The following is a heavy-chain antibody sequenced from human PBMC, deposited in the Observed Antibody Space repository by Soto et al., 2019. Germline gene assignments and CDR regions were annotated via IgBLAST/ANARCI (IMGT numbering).Heavy chain of an antibody. CDR2: IYYSGST. CDR3: ARDLGSGYYDANWFDP. D-gene: IGHD5-12*01. J-gene: IGHJ5*02. Sequence: SETLSLTCTVSGGSISSYYWSWIRQPPGKGLEWIGYIYYSGSTNYNPPLKSRVTISVDTSKNQFSLKLSSVTAADTAVYYCARDLGSGYYDANWFDPWGQGTLVTVSS. V-gene: IGHV4-59*01. CDR1: GGSISSYY.